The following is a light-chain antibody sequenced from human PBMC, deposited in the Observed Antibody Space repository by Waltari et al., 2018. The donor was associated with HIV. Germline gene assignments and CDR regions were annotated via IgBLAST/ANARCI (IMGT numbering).Light chain of an antibody. V-gene: IGLV2-23*02. J-gene: IGLJ1*01. CDR3: CSYANSSTSFYV. CDR1: SSGVGAYKL. Sequence: QSALHQPASVSGSPGQSVTNSCTGTSSGVGAYKLGPWYQKPPGEATKLHLFGVSERPSGFSSRFSGSKSGNTASLTISGLQAEDEADYYCCSYANSSTSFYVFGSGTKVTVL. CDR2: GVS.